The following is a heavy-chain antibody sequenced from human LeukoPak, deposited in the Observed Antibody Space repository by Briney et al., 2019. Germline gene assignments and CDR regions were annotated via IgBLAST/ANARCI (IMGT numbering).Heavy chain of an antibody. J-gene: IGHJ5*02. V-gene: IGHV3-48*01. CDR2: ISSSSSTI. CDR3: ARAPLALARLKTNWFDP. CDR1: GFTFSSYS. D-gene: IGHD6-19*01. Sequence: PGGSLRLSCAASGFTFSSYSMNWVRQAPGKGLEWVSYISSSSSTIYYVDSVKGRFTISRDNAKNSLYLQMNSLRAEDTAVYYCARAPLALARLKTNWFDPWGQGTLVTVSS.